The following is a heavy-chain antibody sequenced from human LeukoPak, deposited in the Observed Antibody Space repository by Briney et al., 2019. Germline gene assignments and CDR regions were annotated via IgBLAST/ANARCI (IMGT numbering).Heavy chain of an antibody. Sequence: GSSVQVSCKAYGYTFTSYDINWVRQATGQGLEWMGWMNPNSGNTGYAQKFQGRVTITRNTSISTAYMELSSLRSEDTAVYYCATLPRQQHTTNYSYYGMDVWGQGTTVTVSS. V-gene: IGHV1-8*01. CDR3: ATLPRQQHTTNYSYYGMDV. J-gene: IGHJ6*02. CDR2: MNPNSGNT. D-gene: IGHD6-13*01. CDR1: GYTFTSYD.